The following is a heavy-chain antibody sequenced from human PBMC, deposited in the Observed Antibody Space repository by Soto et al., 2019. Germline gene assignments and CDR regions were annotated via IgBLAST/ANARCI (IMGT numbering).Heavy chain of an antibody. CDR2: TYYRSKWYN. CDR1: GASVSSTITT. Sequence: SQPVSRTRAISGASVSSTITTCNWSRQSPSRGLEWLGRTYYRSKWYNEYEVSLKSRIIIKPDTSNNQFSLQLNSVSPEDTAVYYCANMDDSWGQGTLVTVSS. CDR3: ANMDDS. V-gene: IGHV6-1*01. J-gene: IGHJ5*01.